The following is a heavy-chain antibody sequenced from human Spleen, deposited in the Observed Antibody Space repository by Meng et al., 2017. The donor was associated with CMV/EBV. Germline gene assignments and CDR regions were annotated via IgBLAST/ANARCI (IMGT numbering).Heavy chain of an antibody. J-gene: IGHJ4*02. Sequence: ASVKVSCKASGYTFTNYGISWVRQAPGQGLEWMGWISAYNGNTNFAQKFQGRVTMTTDTSTSTAYMDLSSLRSDDTAVYYCARAERRGWSSGWATGWGQGTLVTVSS. D-gene: IGHD6-19*01. CDR2: ISAYNGNT. CDR3: ARAERRGWSSGWATG. V-gene: IGHV1-18*01. CDR1: GYTFTNYG.